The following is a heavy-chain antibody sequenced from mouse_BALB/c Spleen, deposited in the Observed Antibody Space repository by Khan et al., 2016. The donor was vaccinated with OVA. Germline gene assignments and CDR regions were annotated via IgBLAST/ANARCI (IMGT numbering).Heavy chain of an antibody. V-gene: IGHV9-3-1*01. CDR1: GYTFTNYG. D-gene: IGHD1-1*02. J-gene: IGHJ1*01. CDR3: ASGGYWYFDV. CDR2: INTYTGEP. Sequence: QIQLVQSGPELKKPGETVKISCTASGYTFTNYGMNWVKQAPGKGLKWMGWINTYTGEPTYADDFKGRFAFSLETSASTAYLQINNLKNEDTATXFCASGGYWYFDVWGAGTTVTVSS.